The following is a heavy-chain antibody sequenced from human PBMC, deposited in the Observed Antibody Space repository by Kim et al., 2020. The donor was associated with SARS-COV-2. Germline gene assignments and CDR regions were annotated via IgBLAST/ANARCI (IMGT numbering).Heavy chain of an antibody. CDR3: AHSRIAAAIYFDY. J-gene: IGHJ4*02. V-gene: IGHV2-5*01. Sequence: YSPSLKSRLTITKDTSKNQVVLTMTNMEPVDTATYYCAHSRIAAAIYFDYWGQGTLVTVSS. D-gene: IGHD6-13*01.